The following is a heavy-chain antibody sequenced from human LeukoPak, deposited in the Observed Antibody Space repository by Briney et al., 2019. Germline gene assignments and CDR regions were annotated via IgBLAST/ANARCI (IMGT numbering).Heavy chain of an antibody. V-gene: IGHV3-9*01. CDR2: ISWNSGSI. J-gene: IGHJ4*02. CDR3: AKVRDCSSTSCPTLGYYFDY. CDR1: GFTFDDYA. D-gene: IGHD2-2*01. Sequence: GGSLRLSCAASGFTFDDYAMHWVRQAPGRGLEWVSGISWNSGSIGYADSVKGRFTISRDNAKNSLYLQMNSPRAEDTALYYCAKVRDCSSTSCPTLGYYFDYWGQGTLVTVSS.